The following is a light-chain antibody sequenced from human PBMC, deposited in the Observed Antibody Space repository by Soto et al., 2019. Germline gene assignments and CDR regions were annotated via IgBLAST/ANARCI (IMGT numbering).Light chain of an antibody. CDR1: SSDVGGCNY. V-gene: IGLV2-14*01. Sequence: QSVLTQPASVSGSPGQSIAISCTGTSSDVGGCNYVSWYQQYPGKAPKLVIYDVSNRPSGVSNRFSGSKSVNTASLTISGLQAEDEADYYCSSWTSSSTYVFGTGTKLTVL. CDR3: SSWTSSSTYV. CDR2: DVS. J-gene: IGLJ1*01.